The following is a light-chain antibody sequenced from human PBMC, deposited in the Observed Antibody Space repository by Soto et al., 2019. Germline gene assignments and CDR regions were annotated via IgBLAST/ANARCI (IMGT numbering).Light chain of an antibody. CDR3: QQYNSYSPWT. J-gene: IGKJ1*01. V-gene: IGKV1-5*01. CDR1: QSISSW. Sequence: EIQMTQSPSALSASVGERVTMTWRASQSISSWLAWYQQKPGKAPKLLIYDASSLESGVPSRFSGSGSGTEFTLTISSLQPDDFATYYCQQYNSYSPWTFGQGTKVDIK. CDR2: DAS.